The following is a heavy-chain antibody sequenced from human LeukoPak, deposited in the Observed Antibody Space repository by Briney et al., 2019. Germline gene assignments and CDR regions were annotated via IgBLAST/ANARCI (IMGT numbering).Heavy chain of an antibody. CDR2: ITGSGAAT. CDR1: GFTFSYDG. CDR3: AKAQIWFGESFDY. D-gene: IGHD3-10*01. V-gene: IGHV3-23*01. Sequence: GGSLRLSCAGSGFTFSYDGLSWVRQAPGKGLEWVSSITGSGAATYYADSTKGRFTISRDNSKNTLYLQMNSLRAEDTAVYYCAKAQIWFGESFDYWGQGTLVTVSS. J-gene: IGHJ4*02.